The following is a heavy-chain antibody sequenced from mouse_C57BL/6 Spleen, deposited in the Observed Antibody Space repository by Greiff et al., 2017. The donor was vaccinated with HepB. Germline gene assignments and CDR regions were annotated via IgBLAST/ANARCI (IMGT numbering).Heavy chain of an antibody. J-gene: IGHJ4*01. Sequence: EVQLQQSGPELVKPGASVKISCKASGYTFTDYYMNWVKQSHGKSLEWIGDINPNNGGTSYNQKFKGKATLTVEKSSSTAYMELRSLTSEDSAVYYCARSLYDYDVPYAMDYWGQGTSVTVSS. V-gene: IGHV1-26*01. D-gene: IGHD2-4*01. CDR1: GYTFTDYY. CDR2: INPNNGGT. CDR3: ARSLYDYDVPYAMDY.